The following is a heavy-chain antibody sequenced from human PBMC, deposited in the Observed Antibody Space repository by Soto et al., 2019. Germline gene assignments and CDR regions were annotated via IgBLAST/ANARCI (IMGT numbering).Heavy chain of an antibody. CDR1: GGSISSSSYY. D-gene: IGHD4-17*01. J-gene: IGHJ6*03. Sequence: QLQLQESGPGLVKPSETLSLTCTVSGGSISSSSYYWGWIRQPPGKGLEWIGSIYYSGSTYYNPSIMRLFTIPVDTSKNQFSLKLSSVTAAYTAVYYCARLGSDYGDYSGYYYYMDVWGKGTTVTVSS. V-gene: IGHV4-39*01. CDR2: IYYSGST. CDR3: ARLGSDYGDYSGYYYYMDV.